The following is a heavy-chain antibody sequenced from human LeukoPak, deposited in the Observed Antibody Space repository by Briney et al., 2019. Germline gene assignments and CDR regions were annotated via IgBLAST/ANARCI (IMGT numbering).Heavy chain of an antibody. D-gene: IGHD3-22*01. V-gene: IGHV3-20*01. CDR1: GFTFDDYG. CDR3: ASVSYDSSGYYSDFDY. J-gene: IGHJ4*02. Sequence: GRSLRLSGAASGFTFDDYGMSWVRQAPGKGLEWVSGFNWNGGSTGYADSVKGRITISRDNAKNSLYLQMNSLRAEDTALYNCASVSYDSSGYYSDFDYWGQGTLVTVSS. CDR2: FNWNGGST.